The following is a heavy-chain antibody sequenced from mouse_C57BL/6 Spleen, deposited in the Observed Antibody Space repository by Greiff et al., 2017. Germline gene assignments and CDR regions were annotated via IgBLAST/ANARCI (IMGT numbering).Heavy chain of an antibody. CDR3: ARDGCSSPALFAY. Sequence: EVKLVESGGGLVQPGGSLSLSCAASGFTFTDYYMSWVRQPPGKALEWLGFIRNKANGYTTEYSASVKGRVTISRDNSQSILYLQMNALTSEDSAAYYCARDGCSSPALFAYWGQGTLVTVSA. V-gene: IGHV7-3*01. D-gene: IGHD1-1*01. J-gene: IGHJ3*01. CDR1: GFTFTDYY. CDR2: IRNKANGYTT.